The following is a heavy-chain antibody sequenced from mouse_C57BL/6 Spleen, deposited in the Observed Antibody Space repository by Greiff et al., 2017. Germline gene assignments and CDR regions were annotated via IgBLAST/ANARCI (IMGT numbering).Heavy chain of an antibody. CDR3: TLYGNYAMDY. J-gene: IGHJ4*01. Sequence: VHVKQSGAELVRPGASVKLSCTASGFNIKDDYMHWVKQRPEQGLEWIGWIDPENGDTEYASKFQGKATITADTSSNTAYLQLSSLTSEDTAVYYCTLYGNYAMDYWGQGTSVTVSS. CDR1: GFNIKDDY. V-gene: IGHV14-4*01. CDR2: IDPENGDT. D-gene: IGHD2-1*01.